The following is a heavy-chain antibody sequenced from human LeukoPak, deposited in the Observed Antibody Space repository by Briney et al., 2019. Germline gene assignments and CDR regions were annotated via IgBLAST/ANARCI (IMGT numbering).Heavy chain of an antibody. CDR1: GGSFSGYY. CDR2: INHSGST. J-gene: IGHJ5*02. V-gene: IGHV4-34*01. Sequence: SETLSLTCAVYGGSFSGYYWSWIRQPPGKGLEWIGEINHSGSTNYNPSLKSRVTISVDTSKNQFSLKLSSVTAADTAVYYRARGHVGLWWSSNWFDPWGQGTLVTVSS. D-gene: IGHD2-21*01. CDR3: ARGHVGLWWSSNWFDP.